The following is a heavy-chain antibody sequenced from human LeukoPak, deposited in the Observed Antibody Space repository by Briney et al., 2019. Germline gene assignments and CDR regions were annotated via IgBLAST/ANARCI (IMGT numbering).Heavy chain of an antibody. CDR1: GGSISSYY. D-gene: IGHD6-19*01. CDR2: INYIRTT. Sequence: SETLSLTCTVSGGSISSYYWNWIRQPPGKGLEWIGYINYIRTTDYNPSLKSRVTISLDTSKNRFSLKLSSVTAADTAVYYCARQGYISGQGFRNNWFDPWGQGSLVTVSS. V-gene: IGHV4-59*08. CDR3: ARQGYISGQGFRNNWFDP. J-gene: IGHJ5*02.